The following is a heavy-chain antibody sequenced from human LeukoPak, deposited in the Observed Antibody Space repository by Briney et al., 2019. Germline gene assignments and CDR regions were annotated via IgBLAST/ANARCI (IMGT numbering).Heavy chain of an antibody. Sequence: GGSLRLSCAASGFTFSSYAMSWVRQAPGKGLEWVSSISSSSSYIYYADSVKGRFTTSRDNAKNSLYLQMNSLRAEDTAVYYCAPDDAFDIWGQGTMVTVSS. J-gene: IGHJ3*02. CDR3: APDDAFDI. CDR1: GFTFSSYA. CDR2: ISSSSSYI. V-gene: IGHV3-21*01.